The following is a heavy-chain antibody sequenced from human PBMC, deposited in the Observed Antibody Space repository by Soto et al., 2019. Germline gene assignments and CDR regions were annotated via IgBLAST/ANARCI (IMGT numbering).Heavy chain of an antibody. D-gene: IGHD4-17*01. J-gene: IGHJ4*02. V-gene: IGHV3-30-3*01. CDR1: GFTFSSYA. CDR2: ISYDGSNK. Sequence: QVQLVESGGGVVQPGRSLRLSCAASGFTFSSYAMHWVRQAPGKGLEWVAVISYDGSNKYYADSVKGRFTISRDNSKNTLYLQMNSLRAEDTAVYYCAREPNPTVVIGIFDYWGQGTLVTVSS. CDR3: AREPNPTVVIGIFDY.